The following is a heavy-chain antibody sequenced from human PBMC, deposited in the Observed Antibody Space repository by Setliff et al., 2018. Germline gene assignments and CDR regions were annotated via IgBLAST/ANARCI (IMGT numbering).Heavy chain of an antibody. D-gene: IGHD4-4*01. Sequence: SETLSLTCTVSGGSISSYYWSWIRQPPGKGLEWIGCIYYAGSTNYNPSLKSRITISVDTSKNQFSLKLSSVTAADTAVYYCARADSNTYYYYYYMDVWGKGTTVTVSS. CDR3: ARADSNTYYYYYYMDV. CDR2: IYYAGST. J-gene: IGHJ6*03. CDR1: GGSISSYY. V-gene: IGHV4-59*08.